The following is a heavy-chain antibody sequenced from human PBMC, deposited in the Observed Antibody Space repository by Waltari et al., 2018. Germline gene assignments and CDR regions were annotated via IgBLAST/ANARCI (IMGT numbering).Heavy chain of an antibody. V-gene: IGHV3-53*04. CDR1: GFTVSSNY. CDR2: IYSGGIT. D-gene: IGHD4-17*01. CDR3: ARNDYGGNSFVFDY. J-gene: IGHJ4*02. Sequence: EVQLVESGGGLVQPGGSLRLSCAASGFTVSSNYMSWVRQAPGKGLEWVSVIYSGGITYYADSVKGRFTISRHNSKNTLYLQMNSLRAEDTAVYYCARNDYGGNSFVFDYWGQGTLVTVSS.